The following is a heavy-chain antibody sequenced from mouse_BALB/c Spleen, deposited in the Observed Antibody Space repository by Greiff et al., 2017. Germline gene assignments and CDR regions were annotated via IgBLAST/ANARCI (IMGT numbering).Heavy chain of an antibody. CDR2: ISTYYGNT. V-gene: IGHV1-67*01. Sequence: VQLQQSGPELVRPGVSVKISCKGSSYTFTDYAMHWVKQSHAKSLEWIGVISTYYGNTNYNQKFKGKATMTVDKSSSTAYMELARLTSEDSAVYYCARGRGNAMDYWGQGTSVTVSS. J-gene: IGHJ4*01. CDR1: SYTFTDYA. CDR3: ARGRGNAMDY.